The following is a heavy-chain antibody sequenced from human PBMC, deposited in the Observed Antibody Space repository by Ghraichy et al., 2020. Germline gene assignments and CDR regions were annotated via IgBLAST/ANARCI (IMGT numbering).Heavy chain of an antibody. J-gene: IGHJ4*02. V-gene: IGHV4-4*02. CDR1: GGSITSNW. D-gene: IGHD2-15*01. CDR2: IYHTGSS. CDR3: ARHVAVPTTRGFDY. Sequence: GSLRLSCAVSGGSITSNWWSWVRQPPGKGLEWIGEIYHTGSSYYNPSLNSRVTISMDQSRNQFSVKLTSVTAADTAVYYCARHVAVPTTRGFDYWGQGILVTVSS.